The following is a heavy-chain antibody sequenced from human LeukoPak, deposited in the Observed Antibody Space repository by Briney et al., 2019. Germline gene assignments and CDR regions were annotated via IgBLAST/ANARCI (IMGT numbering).Heavy chain of an antibody. D-gene: IGHD1-26*01. CDR2: IKQDGSEK. J-gene: IGHJ4*02. Sequence: GGSLRLSCAASGFTFSNYWMSWVRQAPGKGLEWVANIKQDGSEKYYVDSVKGRFIISRDNAKNSLYLQMNSLRAEDTAVYYCAREGGSADYWGQGTLVTVSS. CDR1: GFTFSNYW. CDR3: AREGGSADY. V-gene: IGHV3-7*05.